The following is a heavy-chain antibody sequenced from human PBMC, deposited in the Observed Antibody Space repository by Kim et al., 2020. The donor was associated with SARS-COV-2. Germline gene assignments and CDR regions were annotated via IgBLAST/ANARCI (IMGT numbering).Heavy chain of an antibody. J-gene: IGHJ6*02. Sequence: SETLSLTCTVSGGSISSGGYYWSWIRQHPGKGLEWIGYIYYSGSTYYNPSLKSRVTISVDTSKNQFSLKLSSVTAADTAVYYCASTPLPAGTTYGMDVWGQGTTITVSS. CDR2: IYYSGST. V-gene: IGHV4-31*03. CDR1: GGSISSGGYY. D-gene: IGHD1-1*01. CDR3: ASTPLPAGTTYGMDV.